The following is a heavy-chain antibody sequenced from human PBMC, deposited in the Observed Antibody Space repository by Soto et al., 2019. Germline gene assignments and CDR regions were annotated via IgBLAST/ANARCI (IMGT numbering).Heavy chain of an antibody. CDR3: AREMPSTAAAYFYYGLNV. CDR2: IVPVFPSV. V-gene: IGHV1-69*18. Sequence: QVQLVQSGAEVKRPGSSGKVSCKASGGAFNNYAIYWVRQAPGQGLEWRGTIVPVFPSVYYAPRFQGRLTITADGSTNTVYMMLTSLKSEATAVYYCAREMPSTAAAYFYYGLNVWGQGTSVTVSS. CDR1: GGAFNNYA. J-gene: IGHJ6*02. D-gene: IGHD6-13*01.